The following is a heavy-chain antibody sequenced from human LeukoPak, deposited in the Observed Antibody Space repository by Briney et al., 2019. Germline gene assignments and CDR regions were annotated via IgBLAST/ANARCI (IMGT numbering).Heavy chain of an antibody. J-gene: IGHJ4*02. D-gene: IGHD5-12*01. V-gene: IGHV4-4*02. CDR1: GGSISSSNW. Sequence: PSGTLSLTCAVSGGSISSSNWWSWVRQPPGKGLEWIGEIYHSGSTNYNPSLKSRVTISVDKSKNQFSLKLSSVTAADTAVYYCARGYSGYAGDYFDYWGQGTLVTVSS. CDR3: ARGYSGYAGDYFDY. CDR2: IYHSGST.